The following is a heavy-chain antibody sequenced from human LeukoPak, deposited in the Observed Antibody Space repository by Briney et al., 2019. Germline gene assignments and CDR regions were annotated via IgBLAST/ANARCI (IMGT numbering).Heavy chain of an antibody. CDR1: GFTFDDDA. D-gene: IGHD6-13*01. J-gene: IGHJ4*02. CDR3: AKALWSSSSLDY. V-gene: IGHV3-9*01. CDR2: ISWNSGSI. Sequence: GRSLRFSCAASGFTFDDDAMHWVRQAPGKGLEWVSGISWNSGSIGYADSVKGRFTISRDNAKNSLYLQMNSLRAEDTALYYCAKALWSSSSLDYRGQGTLVTVSS.